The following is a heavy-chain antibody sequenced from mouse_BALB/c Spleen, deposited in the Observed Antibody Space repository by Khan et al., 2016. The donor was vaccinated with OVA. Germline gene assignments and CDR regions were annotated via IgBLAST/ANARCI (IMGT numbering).Heavy chain of an antibody. D-gene: IGHD2-1*01. CDR2: ISYSGST. V-gene: IGHV3-2*02. Sequence: LVESGPGLVKPSQSLSLTCTVTGYSITSDYAWNWIRQFPGNKLEWMGYISYSGSTSYNPSLKSRISITRDTSKNQFFLQLNSVTTEDTATYYCARRAYYGNWYFDVWGAGTTVTVSS. CDR3: ARRAYYGNWYFDV. CDR1: GYSITSDYA. J-gene: IGHJ1*01.